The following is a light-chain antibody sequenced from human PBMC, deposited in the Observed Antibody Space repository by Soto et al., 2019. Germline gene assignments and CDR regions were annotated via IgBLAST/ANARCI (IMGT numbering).Light chain of an antibody. Sequence: DIQLTQSPSFLSASVGDRVTITCRASQVIRNYLAWYQQKPGKAPNLLISAASTLQRGVPSRFSGSGSGTEFTLTITSLQPEDFATYYCQQLNDYPSFGQGTRLEIK. J-gene: IGKJ5*01. CDR3: QQLNDYPS. V-gene: IGKV1-9*01. CDR2: AAS. CDR1: QVIRNY.